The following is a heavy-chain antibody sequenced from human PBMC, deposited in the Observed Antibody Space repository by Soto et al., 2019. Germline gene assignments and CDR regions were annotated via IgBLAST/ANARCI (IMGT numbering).Heavy chain of an antibody. CDR3: VREDYDTSGYIDY. CDR2: IYYRGST. D-gene: IGHD3-22*01. V-gene: IGHV4-61*08. J-gene: IGHJ4*02. CDR1: GVSVNSGGNY. Sequence: QVQLQESGPGLVKPSETLSLTCTVSGVSVNSGGNYWSWIRQPPGKGLEWIGFIYYRGSTNYNPSLTSRVTISLDTSKNQFSLRLSSVTAADTAVYYCVREDYDTSGYIDYWGQGALVTVSS.